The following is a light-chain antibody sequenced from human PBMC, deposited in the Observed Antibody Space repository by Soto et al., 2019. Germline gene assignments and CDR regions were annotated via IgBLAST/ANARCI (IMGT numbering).Light chain of an antibody. CDR3: QQRRDSPPIT. CDR1: QSISRS. J-gene: IGKJ5*01. V-gene: IGKV3-11*01. Sequence: VSPQAPAILAVSPGERATLCCRASQSISRSLAWYQQKAGQAPRLLISDASTRATGIPARFSGSGSGSAFTLSLSNLEPEDFAVYLCQQRRDSPPITVGQGTRLEIK. CDR2: DAS.